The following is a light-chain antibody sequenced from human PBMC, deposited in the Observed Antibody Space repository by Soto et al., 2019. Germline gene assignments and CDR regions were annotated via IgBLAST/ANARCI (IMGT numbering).Light chain of an antibody. CDR3: SSYISMIVRV. CDR2: EVS. CDR1: SSDIGGYNY. Sequence: QSALTQPASVSGSPGQSITISCTGTSSDIGGYNYVSWYQQHPGRAPKLMISEVSNRPSGVSNRFSGSKSGNTASLTISGLQAEDEAAYYCSSYISMIVRVFGGGTKLTVL. J-gene: IGLJ3*02. V-gene: IGLV2-14*01.